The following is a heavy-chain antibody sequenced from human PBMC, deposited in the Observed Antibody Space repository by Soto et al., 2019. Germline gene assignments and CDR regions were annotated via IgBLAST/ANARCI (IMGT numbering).Heavy chain of an antibody. J-gene: IGHJ4*02. CDR3: ARGRGYYDSSGYDF. CDR1: GFTFSDYY. D-gene: IGHD3-22*01. Sequence: GGSLRLSCAASGFTFSDYYMNWIRQAPGKGLEWISYISGGGGSTIYYTDSVKGRFTISRDNAKKSLYLDMNSLRAEDTAVYFCARGRGYYDSSGYDFWGQGTPVTVSS. CDR2: ISGGGGSTI. V-gene: IGHV3-11*01.